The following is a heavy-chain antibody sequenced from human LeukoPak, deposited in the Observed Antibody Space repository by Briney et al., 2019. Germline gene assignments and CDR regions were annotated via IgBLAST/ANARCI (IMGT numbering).Heavy chain of an antibody. CDR3: AKDRYGAYY. Sequence: GGSLRLSCAASGFTFSSYAMSWVRRAPGKGLEWVSAISGSGGSTYYADSVKGRFTISRDNSKNTLYLEMNSLRAEDTAVYYSAKDRYGAYYWGQGTLVTVSS. D-gene: IGHD4-17*01. V-gene: IGHV3-23*01. CDR2: ISGSGGST. CDR1: GFTFSSYA. J-gene: IGHJ4*02.